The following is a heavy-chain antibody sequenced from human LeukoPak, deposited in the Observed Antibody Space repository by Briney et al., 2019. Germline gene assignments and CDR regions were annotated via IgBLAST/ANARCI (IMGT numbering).Heavy chain of an antibody. Sequence: GGSLRLSCAASGFTFSTFAMSWVRQAPGKGLEWVSAISGSGGSTYYTDSVKGRFTFSRDNSKNTLYLQMNSLRAEDTAVYYCAKDAVAGDYYYGLDVWGQGTTVTVSS. J-gene: IGHJ6*02. CDR1: GFTFSTFA. CDR3: AKDAVAGDYYYGLDV. CDR2: ISGSGGST. D-gene: IGHD6-19*01. V-gene: IGHV3-23*01.